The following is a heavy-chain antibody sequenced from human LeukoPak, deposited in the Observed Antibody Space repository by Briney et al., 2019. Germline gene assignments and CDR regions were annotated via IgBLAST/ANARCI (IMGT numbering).Heavy chain of an antibody. CDR3: AKGSPSPRAEYFQH. CDR1: GFTLSSYA. CDR2: INGSGGNT. J-gene: IGHJ1*01. V-gene: IGHV3-23*01. Sequence: GGSLTLSCTASGFTLSSYALSWVRLAPGTGLEWASVINGSGGNTYYADSVKGRFTISRDNSKNTLYLQMNYLRAEDTAVYYCAKGSPSPRAEYFQHWGQGTLVTVSS.